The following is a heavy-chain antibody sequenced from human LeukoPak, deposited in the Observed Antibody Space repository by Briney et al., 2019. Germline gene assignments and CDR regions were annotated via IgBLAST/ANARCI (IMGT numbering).Heavy chain of an antibody. CDR1: GYSITRAYN. CDR3: ARGEVGEFDH. D-gene: IGHD1-26*01. V-gene: IGHV4-38-2*02. Sequence: SETLSLTCTVSGYSITRAYNWGWIRQSPEKGLEWIASISHAGDTYYNPALKSRVTISVDTSKNLFSLTLASVTAPDTAVYFCARGEVGEFDHWGQGTLVTVSS. J-gene: IGHJ4*02. CDR2: ISHAGDT.